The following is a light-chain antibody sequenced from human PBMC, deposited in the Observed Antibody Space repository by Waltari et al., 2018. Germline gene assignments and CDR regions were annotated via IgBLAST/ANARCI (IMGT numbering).Light chain of an antibody. CDR3: DSRDSSGNQWV. J-gene: IGLJ3*02. V-gene: IGLV3-19*01. CDR1: SLRRYY. CDR2: GKN. Sequence: SSELTQDPAVSVALGQTVRITCQGDSLRRYYASWYQQKPGQAPVLVIYGKNNRPSGIPDPFSGSTSGNTASLTITGAQAEDEADYFCDSRDSSGNQWVFGGGTKLTVL.